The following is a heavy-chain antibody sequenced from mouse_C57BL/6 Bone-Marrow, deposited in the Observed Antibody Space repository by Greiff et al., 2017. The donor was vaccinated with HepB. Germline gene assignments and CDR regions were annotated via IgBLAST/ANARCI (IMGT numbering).Heavy chain of an antibody. Sequence: EVKVVESGGGLVQPKGSLKLSCAASGFSFNTYAMNWVRQAPGKGLEWVARIRSKSNNYATYYADSVKDRFTISRDDSESMLYLQMNNLKTEDTAMYYCVRQGAEYFDVWGTGTTVTVSS. V-gene: IGHV10-1*01. CDR1: GFSFNTYA. J-gene: IGHJ1*03. CDR2: IRSKSNNYAT. CDR3: VRQGAEYFDV.